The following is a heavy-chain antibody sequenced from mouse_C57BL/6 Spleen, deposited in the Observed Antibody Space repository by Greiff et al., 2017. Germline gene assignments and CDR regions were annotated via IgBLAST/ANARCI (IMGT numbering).Heavy chain of an antibody. Sequence: VQLQQSGPGLVEPSQSLSITCTVSGFSLTSYAISWVRQPPGKGLEWLGVIWTGGGTNYNSALKSRLSISKDNSKSQVFLKMNSLQTDDTARYSCARAYYSNYDAMDYWGQGTSVTVSS. CDR2: IWTGGGT. J-gene: IGHJ4*01. V-gene: IGHV2-9-1*01. CDR3: ARAYYSNYDAMDY. D-gene: IGHD2-5*01. CDR1: GFSLTSYA.